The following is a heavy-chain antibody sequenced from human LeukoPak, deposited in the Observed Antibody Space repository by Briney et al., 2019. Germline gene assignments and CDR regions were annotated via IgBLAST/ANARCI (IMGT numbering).Heavy chain of an antibody. CDR1: GGSISSGDYY. V-gene: IGHV4-30-4*01. Sequence: SETLSLTCTVSGGSISSGDYYWSWIRQPPGKGLEWIGYIYYSRSTYYNPSLKSRVTISVDTSKNQFSLKLSSVTAADTAVYYCAREYSSSSALDYWGQGTLVTVSS. D-gene: IGHD6-6*01. CDR2: IYYSRST. J-gene: IGHJ4*02. CDR3: AREYSSSSALDY.